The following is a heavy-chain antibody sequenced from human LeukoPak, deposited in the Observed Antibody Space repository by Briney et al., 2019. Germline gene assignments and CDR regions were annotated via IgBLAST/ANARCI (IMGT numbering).Heavy chain of an antibody. D-gene: IGHD2-8*01. CDR3: AKDRANYYGTNGPDY. CDR2: ISGSGGVT. V-gene: IGHV3-23*01. J-gene: IGHJ4*02. CDR1: GFSFNSYA. Sequence: GGSLRLSCAASGFSFNSYAMNWVRQAPGRGLEWVSTISGSGGVTYYADSVKGRFTISRDNSKNTLSLQMNSLRAKDTAVYYCAKDRANYYGTNGPDYWGQGTLVTVSS.